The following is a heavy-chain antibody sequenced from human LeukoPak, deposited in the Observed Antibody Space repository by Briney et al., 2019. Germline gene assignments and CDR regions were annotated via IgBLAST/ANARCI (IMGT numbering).Heavy chain of an antibody. Sequence: PGGSLRLSCAASGFTFSDYYMSWIRQAPGKGLEWVSYISSSGSTIYYADSVKGRFTISRDNSKNTLYLQMNSLRAEDTAVYYCAKCLWFGDWGGAAIDYWGQGTLVTVSS. CDR3: AKCLWFGDWGGAAIDY. CDR1: GFTFSDYY. CDR2: ISSSGSTI. D-gene: IGHD3-10*01. J-gene: IGHJ4*02. V-gene: IGHV3-11*01.